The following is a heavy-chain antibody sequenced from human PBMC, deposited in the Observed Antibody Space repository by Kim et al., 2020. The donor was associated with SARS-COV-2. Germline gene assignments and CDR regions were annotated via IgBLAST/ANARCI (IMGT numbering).Heavy chain of an antibody. J-gene: IGHJ4*02. CDR1: GFTFSAYD. D-gene: IGHD1-1*01. Sequence: GGSLRLSCAASGFTFSAYDMYLVRQAPGKGLEWVTAINEGGGATYYADSVRGRFTISRDNSKNTLSLQMNGLRAEDTALYYCARAKASGLDYWGQGTLITVSS. CDR2: INEGGGAT. CDR3: ARAKASGLDY. V-gene: IGHV3-23*01.